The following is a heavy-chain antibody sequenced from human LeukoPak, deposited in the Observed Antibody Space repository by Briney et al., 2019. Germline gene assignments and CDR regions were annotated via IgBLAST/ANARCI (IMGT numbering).Heavy chain of an antibody. CDR3: ARWTPYTSDY. J-gene: IGHJ4*02. V-gene: IGHV5-51*01. CDR1: GNIFTSYW. Sequence: GEALQISWKGSGNIFTSYWIGGVRQMPGKGLEWMGIIYPGDSDTRYSPSFQPQVTISADKSIRTAYLQWSGLKASDTAMYYCARWTPYTSDYWGQGTLVTVSS. CDR2: IYPGDSDT. D-gene: IGHD2-2*02.